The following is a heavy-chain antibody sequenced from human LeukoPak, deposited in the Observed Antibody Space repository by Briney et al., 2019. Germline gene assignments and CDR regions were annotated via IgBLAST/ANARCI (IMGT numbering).Heavy chain of an antibody. D-gene: IGHD1-14*01. CDR3: ARIRENPKADGPYYFDY. J-gene: IGHJ4*02. CDR2: IIPIFGTA. V-gene: IGHV1-69*13. Sequence: SVKVSCKASGGTFSNYAISWVRQAPGQGLEWMGGIIPIFGTANYAQKFQGRVTITADESTSTAYMELSSLRSEDTAVYYCARIRENPKADGPYYFDYWGQGTLVTVSS. CDR1: GGTFSNYA.